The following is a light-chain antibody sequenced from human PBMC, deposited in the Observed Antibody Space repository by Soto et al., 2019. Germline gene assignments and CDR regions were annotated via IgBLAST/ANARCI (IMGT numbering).Light chain of an antibody. V-gene: IGKV3-15*01. CDR3: QQYNNWHLT. J-gene: IGKJ4*01. CDR1: QSVSSN. Sequence: EIVMTQSPATLSVSPGERATLSCRASQSVSSNLAWYQQKPGQAPRLLIYGASTRANGIPARFSGSGSGTEFTLTISSLQSEDFAVYYCQQYNNWHLTFGGGTKVEIK. CDR2: GAS.